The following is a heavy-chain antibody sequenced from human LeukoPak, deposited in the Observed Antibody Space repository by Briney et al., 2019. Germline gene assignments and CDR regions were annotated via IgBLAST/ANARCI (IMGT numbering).Heavy chain of an antibody. V-gene: IGHV4-61*02. CDR1: GGSISSGSYY. J-gene: IGHJ1*01. Sequence: ASQTLSLTCTVSGGSISSGSYYWSWIRQPAGKGLEWIGRIYTSGSTNYNPSLKSRVTMSVDTSKNQFSLKLSSVTAADTAVYYCARELYCSSTSCPSQHWGQGTLVTVSS. CDR3: ARELYCSSTSCPSQH. CDR2: IYTSGST. D-gene: IGHD2-2*01.